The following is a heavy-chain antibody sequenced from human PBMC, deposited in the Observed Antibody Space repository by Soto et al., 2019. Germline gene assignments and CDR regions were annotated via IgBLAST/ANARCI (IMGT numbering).Heavy chain of an antibody. J-gene: IGHJ4*02. V-gene: IGHV3-23*01. D-gene: IGHD4-17*01. CDR2: ISGSGGST. CDR3: AAGPLMTTDTFDY. Sequence: PGGSLRLSCAASGFTFSSYAMSWVRQAPGKGLEWVSAISGSGGSTYYADSVKGRFTISRDNSKNTLYLQMNSLRAEDTAVYYCAAGPLMTTDTFDYWGQGTLVTVSS. CDR1: GFTFSSYA.